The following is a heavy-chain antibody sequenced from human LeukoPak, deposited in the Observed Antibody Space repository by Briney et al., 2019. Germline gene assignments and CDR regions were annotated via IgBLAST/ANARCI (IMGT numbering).Heavy chain of an antibody. Sequence: SETLSLTCTVSGYSISSGYYWGWIRQPPGQGLEWIGSMFHSGSTYYNPSLKSRVTISVDTSKNQLSLKLSSVTAADTAVYYCAKSNGYGLVDIWGQGTMVTVSS. D-gene: IGHD3-10*01. CDR1: GYSISSGYY. CDR3: AKSNGYGLVDI. V-gene: IGHV4-38-2*02. J-gene: IGHJ3*02. CDR2: MFHSGST.